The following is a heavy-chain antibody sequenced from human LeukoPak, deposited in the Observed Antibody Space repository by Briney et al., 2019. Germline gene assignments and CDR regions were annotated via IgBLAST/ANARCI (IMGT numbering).Heavy chain of an antibody. CDR1: GFTFSTYE. Sequence: PGGSLRLSCAASGFTFSTYEMNWVRQAPGKGLEWVSYISSSGSTIYYADSVKGRFTISRDNAKNSLYLQMNSLRAEDTAVYYCARYYYDSSGYLDYWGQGTLVTVSS. D-gene: IGHD3-22*01. CDR3: ARYYYDSSGYLDY. J-gene: IGHJ4*02. V-gene: IGHV3-48*03. CDR2: ISSSGSTI.